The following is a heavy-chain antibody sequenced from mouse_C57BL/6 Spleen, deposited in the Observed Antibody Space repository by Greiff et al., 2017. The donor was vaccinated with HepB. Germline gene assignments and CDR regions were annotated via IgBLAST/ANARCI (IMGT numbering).Heavy chain of an antibody. V-gene: IGHV5-17*01. CDR3: ASYYGSTLFAY. D-gene: IGHD1-1*01. CDR2: ISSGSSTI. J-gene: IGHJ3*01. Sequence: EVKVVESGGGLVKPGGSLKLSCAASGFTFSDYGMHWVRQAPEKGLEWVAYISSGSSTIYYADTVKGRFTISRDNAKNTLFLQMTSLRSEDTAMYYCASYYGSTLFAYWSQGTLVTVSA. CDR1: GFTFSDYG.